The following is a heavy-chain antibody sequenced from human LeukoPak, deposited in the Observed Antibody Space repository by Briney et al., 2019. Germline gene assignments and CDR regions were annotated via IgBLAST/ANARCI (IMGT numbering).Heavy chain of an antibody. CDR3: ARGRSTVTGRYFDY. V-gene: IGHV4-34*01. D-gene: IGHD4-17*01. CDR1: GGSFSGYY. Sequence: PSETLSLTCAVYGGSFSGYYSSWIRQRPREGREWIGEINHSVSTNYNPSLKSRVTISVDTSKNQFSLKLSSVTAADTAVYYCARGRSTVTGRYFDYWGQGTLVTVSS. CDR2: INHSVST. J-gene: IGHJ4*02.